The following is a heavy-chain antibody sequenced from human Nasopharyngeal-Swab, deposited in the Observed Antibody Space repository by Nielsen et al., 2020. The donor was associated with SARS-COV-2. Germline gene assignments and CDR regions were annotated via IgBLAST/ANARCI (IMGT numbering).Heavy chain of an antibody. CDR1: GGSISGSSFF. CDR2: IYYSAIT. CDR3: ARVAGPDWYFDL. J-gene: IGHJ2*01. V-gene: IGHV4-39*07. Sequence: GSLRLSCTVSGGSISGSSFFWAWIRQSPGKGLEWIGAIYYSAITHYNPSLKSRVTISVDTSKNQFSLKLSSVTAADTAVYYCARVAGPDWYFDLWGRGTLVTVSS. D-gene: IGHD6-19*01.